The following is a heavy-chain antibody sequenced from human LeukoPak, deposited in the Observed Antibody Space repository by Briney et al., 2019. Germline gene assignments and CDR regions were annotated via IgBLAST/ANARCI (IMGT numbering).Heavy chain of an antibody. CDR1: GFTFSSYK. J-gene: IGHJ4*02. V-gene: IGHV3-48*01. CDR3: AREPLWSGYSLDY. CDR2: ISGDSSTI. Sequence: GGSLRLSCAVSGFTFSSYKMNWVRQAPGKGLEWVSAISGDSSTIYYADSVKGRFIISRDNAKNSLYLQMNSLRAEDTAVYYCAREPLWSGYSLDYWGQGTLVTVSS. D-gene: IGHD3-3*01.